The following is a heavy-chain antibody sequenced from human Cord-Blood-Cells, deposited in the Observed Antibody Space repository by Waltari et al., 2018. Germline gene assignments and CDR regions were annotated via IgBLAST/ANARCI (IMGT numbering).Heavy chain of an antibody. CDR3: ARRNRDRRAFDI. J-gene: IGHJ3*02. CDR2: TYYRSKWYN. D-gene: IGHD2-15*01. V-gene: IGHV6-1*01. Sequence: QVQLQPSGPGLVKPSQPLYLTCAMSGDRVATNSAAWNLIRQSPSRGLEWLGRTYYRSKWYNDYAVSVKSRITINPDTSKNQFSLQLNSVTPEDTAVYYCARRNRDRRAFDIWGQGTMVTVSS. CDR1: GDRVATNSAA.